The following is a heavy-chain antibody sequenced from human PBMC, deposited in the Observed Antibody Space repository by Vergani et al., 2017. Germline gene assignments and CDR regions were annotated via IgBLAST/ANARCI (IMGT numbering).Heavy chain of an antibody. CDR1: GFTFSAYY. CDR2: ISASCNTR. V-gene: IGHV3-11*04. Sequence: QVQLVESGGGLVKPGGSLRLSCAASGFTFSAYYMTWVRQAPGKVLEWISYISASCNTRYYIDSVKGRFTISRDNAKNSLFLQLDSLRAEDTAIYYCARDVLAGSLLLLGHWGQGNLVTVSS. J-gene: IGHJ1*01. D-gene: IGHD6-19*01. CDR3: ARDVLAGSLLLLGH.